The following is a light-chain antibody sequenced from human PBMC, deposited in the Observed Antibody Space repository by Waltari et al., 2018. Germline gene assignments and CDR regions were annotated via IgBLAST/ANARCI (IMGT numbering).Light chain of an antibody. V-gene: IGLV2-14*03. CDR2: AVS. J-gene: IGLJ3*02. Sequence: QSALTQPASVSGSPGQPITISCTGTSGDIGVFHYVSWYQQHPGKVPKLLIYAVSKRSSGVSNRFSGSKSGNTASLTISGLQAEDEADYYCSSYTNSNTWVFGGGTKLTVL. CDR1: SGDIGVFHY. CDR3: SSYTNSNTWV.